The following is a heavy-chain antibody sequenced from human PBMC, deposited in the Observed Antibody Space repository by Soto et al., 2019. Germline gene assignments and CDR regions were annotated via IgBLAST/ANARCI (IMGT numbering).Heavy chain of an antibody. D-gene: IGHD3-10*01. CDR1: GFTFSNAW. CDR2: IKSKTDGGTT. CDR3: TTEDLLLWFGELEIQADY. Sequence: PGGSLRLSCAASGFTFSNAWMSWVRQAPGKGLEWVGRIKSKTDGGTTDYAAPVKGRFTISRDDSKNTLYLQMNSLKTEDTAVYYCTTEDLLLWFGELEIQADYWGQGTLVTVSS. V-gene: IGHV3-15*01. J-gene: IGHJ4*02.